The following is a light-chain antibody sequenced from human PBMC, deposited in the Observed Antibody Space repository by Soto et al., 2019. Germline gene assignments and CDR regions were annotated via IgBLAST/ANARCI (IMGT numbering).Light chain of an antibody. CDR3: AVWDVSLIGPV. J-gene: IGLJ7*01. Sequence: QSVLTQPPSASGTPGQRVTISCSGSSSNIGSNSVYWYQHLPGTAPKVLIYRNNQRPSGVPDRFSGSKSGTSASLAISGLRSEDEADYYCAVWDVSLIGPVFGGGTQLTVL. CDR2: RNN. CDR1: SSNIGSNS. V-gene: IGLV1-47*01.